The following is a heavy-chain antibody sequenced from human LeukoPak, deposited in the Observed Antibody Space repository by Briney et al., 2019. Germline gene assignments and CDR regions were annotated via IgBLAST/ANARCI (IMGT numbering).Heavy chain of an antibody. D-gene: IGHD6-19*01. CDR1: GGTFSSYA. Sequence: ASVKVSCKASGGTFSSYAISWVRQAPGQGLEWMGGIIPIFGTANYAQKFQGRVTITADGSTSTAYMELSSLRSEDTAVYYCARGPLYSSGWYANHFDYWGQGTLVTVSS. V-gene: IGHV1-69*13. CDR3: ARGPLYSSGWYANHFDY. CDR2: IIPIFGTA. J-gene: IGHJ4*02.